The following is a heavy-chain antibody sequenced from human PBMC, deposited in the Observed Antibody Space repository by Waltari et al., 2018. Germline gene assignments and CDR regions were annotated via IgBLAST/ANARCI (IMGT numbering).Heavy chain of an antibody. J-gene: IGHJ4*02. CDR3: ARASYCYGGGGYY. CDR1: GGSFSGYY. CDR2: INNSGST. D-gene: IGHD3-22*01. Sequence: QVQLQQWGAGLLKPSETLSLTCAVYGGSFSGYYWSWIRQPAGKGLEWIGDINNSGSTNYNPSLKSRVTISVDTSKNQFSLKLSSVTAADTAVYYCARASYCYGGGGYYWGQGTLVTVSS. V-gene: IGHV4-34*01.